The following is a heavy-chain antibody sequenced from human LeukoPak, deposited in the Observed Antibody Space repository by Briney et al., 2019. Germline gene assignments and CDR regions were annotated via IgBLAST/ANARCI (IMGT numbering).Heavy chain of an antibody. Sequence: PGGSLRLSCAASGFTFSSYSMNWVRRAPGKGLEWVSSISSSSSYIYYADSVKGRFTISRDNAKNSLYLQMNSLRAEDTAVYYCARDEDYYDSSGYGDYWGQGTLVTVSS. CDR2: ISSSSSYI. CDR3: ARDEDYYDSSGYGDY. J-gene: IGHJ4*02. CDR1: GFTFSSYS. V-gene: IGHV3-21*01. D-gene: IGHD3-22*01.